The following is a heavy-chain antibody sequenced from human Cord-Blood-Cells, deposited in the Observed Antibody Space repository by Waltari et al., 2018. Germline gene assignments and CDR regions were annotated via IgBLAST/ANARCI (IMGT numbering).Heavy chain of an antibody. CDR1: GGSISSYY. D-gene: IGHD4-17*01. Sequence: QVQLQESGPGLVKPSETLSLTCTVSGGSISSYYWSWLRPPAGKGLEWIGRIYTSGSTNYNPSLKSRVTMSVDTSKNQFSLKLSSVTAADTTVYYCARQAGDYYYYGMDVWGQGTTVTVSS. CDR2: IYTSGST. J-gene: IGHJ6*02. CDR3: ARQAGDYYYYGMDV. V-gene: IGHV4-4*07.